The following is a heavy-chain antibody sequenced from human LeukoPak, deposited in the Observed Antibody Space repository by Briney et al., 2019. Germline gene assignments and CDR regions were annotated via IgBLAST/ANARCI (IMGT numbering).Heavy chain of an antibody. CDR2: IYYSGTT. CDR3: ARGGGGCETWGVPRPRQYYFDY. J-gene: IGHJ4*02. V-gene: IGHV4-31*03. D-gene: IGHD2-15*01. Sequence: PSQTLSLTCTVSSDSISSGGYYWSWIRQHPGKGLEWIGYIYYSGTTYYNPSLESRISISVDTSKNQFSLKLSSVTAADTAVYYCARGGGGCETWGVPRPRQYYFDYWGQGTLVTISS. CDR1: SDSISSGGYY.